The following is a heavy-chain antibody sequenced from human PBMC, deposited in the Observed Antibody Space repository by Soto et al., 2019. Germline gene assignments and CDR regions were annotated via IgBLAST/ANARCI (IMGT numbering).Heavy chain of an antibody. D-gene: IGHD3-10*01. CDR1: GVTFSNYA. J-gene: IGHJ4*02. CDR3: AKQRADYGSGADTFYFDS. CDR2: LSGSGGTT. V-gene: IGHV3-23*01. Sequence: PGGSLRLSCTVSGVTFSNYAMNWVRQAPGKGLEWVSSLSGSGGTTYYADSVKGRFIISRDNSKNTLYLLVNSLRAEDTALYYCAKQRADYGSGADTFYFDSWGQGALVTVSS.